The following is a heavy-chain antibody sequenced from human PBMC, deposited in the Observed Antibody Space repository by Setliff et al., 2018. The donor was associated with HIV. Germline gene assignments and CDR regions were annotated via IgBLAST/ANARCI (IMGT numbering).Heavy chain of an antibody. Sequence: SVKVSCKASGDTFSSFSINWVRQAPGQGLEWMGEIIPILGMTNYAQIFQGRVMITADESTNTAYMELSNLRSEDTAVYYCARDPLRISDRFNFYFGMDVWGQGTTVTGLL. CDR2: IIPILGMT. CDR1: GDTFSSFS. CDR3: ARDPLRISDRFNFYFGMDV. J-gene: IGHJ6*02. D-gene: IGHD3-3*01. V-gene: IGHV1-69*10.